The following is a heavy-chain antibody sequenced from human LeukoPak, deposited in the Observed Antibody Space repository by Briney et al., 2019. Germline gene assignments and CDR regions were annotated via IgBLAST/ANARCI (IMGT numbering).Heavy chain of an antibody. CDR3: AKDIRSSIAAAGTFDP. D-gene: IGHD6-13*01. CDR1: GFTFDDYA. V-gene: IGHV3-9*01. J-gene: IGHJ5*02. Sequence: GGSLRLSCAASGFTFDDYAMHWVRQAPGKGLEWVSGISWNSGSIGYADSVKGRFTISRDNAKNSLYLQMNSLRAEDTALYYCAKDIRSSIAAAGTFDPWGQGTLDTVSS. CDR2: ISWNSGSI.